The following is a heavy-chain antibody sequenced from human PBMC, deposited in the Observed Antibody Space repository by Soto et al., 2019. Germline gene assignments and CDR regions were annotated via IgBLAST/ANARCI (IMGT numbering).Heavy chain of an antibody. Sequence: GGSLRLSCIASGFTFSNYAMSWVRQAPGKGLEWVSAIRGSATTTYYADSVTGRFTISRDNSKNTLYLQMNSLRAEDTAVYYCARDMVRGMDVWGQGTTVTVSS. J-gene: IGHJ6*02. CDR1: GFTFSNYA. D-gene: IGHD3-10*01. CDR3: ARDMVRGMDV. CDR2: IRGSATTT. V-gene: IGHV3-23*01.